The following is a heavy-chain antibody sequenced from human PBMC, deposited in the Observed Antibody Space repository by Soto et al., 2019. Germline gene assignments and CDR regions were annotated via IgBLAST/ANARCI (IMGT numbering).Heavy chain of an antibody. CDR2: ISSSGSTI. J-gene: IGHJ6*02. D-gene: IGHD6-19*01. V-gene: IGHV3-48*03. Sequence: ESGGGLVQPGGSLRLSCAASGFTFSSYEMNWVRQAPGKGLEWVSYISSSGSTIYYADSVKGRFTISRDNAKNSLYLQMNSLRAEDTAVYYCARSSGWYLYYYGMDVWGQGTTVTVSS. CDR3: ARSSGWYLYYYGMDV. CDR1: GFTFSSYE.